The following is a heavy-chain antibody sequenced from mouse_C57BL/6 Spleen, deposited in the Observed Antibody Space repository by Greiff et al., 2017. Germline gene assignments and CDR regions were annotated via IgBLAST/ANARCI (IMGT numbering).Heavy chain of an antibody. CDR2: IPPNSGST. CDR3: ARAPGRNYFDY. CDR1: GYTFTSYW. V-gene: IGHV1-64*01. J-gene: IGHJ2*01. Sequence: VQLQQPGAELVKPGASVKLSCKASGYTFTSYWMHWVKQRPGQGLEWIGMIPPNSGSTNYNEKFKSKATLTVDKSSSTAYMQLSSLTSEDSAVYYCARAPGRNYFDYWGQGTTLTVSS.